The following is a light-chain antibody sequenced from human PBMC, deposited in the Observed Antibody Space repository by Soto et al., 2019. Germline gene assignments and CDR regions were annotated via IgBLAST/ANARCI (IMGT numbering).Light chain of an antibody. Sequence: EKVLTHSLGTLSLTTGERATLSCRASQSVSSSYLAWYQQKPGQAPRLLIYGASSRATGIPDRFSGSGSGTDFTLTISRLEPEDFAVYYCQPSCLSPAFAQGTLLEI. CDR1: QSVSSSY. V-gene: IGKV3-20*01. CDR3: QPSCLSPA. CDR2: GAS. J-gene: IGKJ5*01.